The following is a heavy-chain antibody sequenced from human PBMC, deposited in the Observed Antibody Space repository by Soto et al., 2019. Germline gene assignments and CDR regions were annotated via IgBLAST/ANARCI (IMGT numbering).Heavy chain of an antibody. Sequence: EVQLVESGGGLEQPGRSLRLSCTASGFTFGDYGVSWFRQAPGKGLEWVGFIRSKGYVGAEDYAACVTGRFTISRDDSRSIAYLQSNNLKTEDTAVYYCTMTYGSGTDLSDYWGQGTRFTVSS. CDR1: GFTFGDYG. CDR2: IRSKGYVGAE. CDR3: TMTYGSGTDLSDY. V-gene: IGHV3-49*03. J-gene: IGHJ4*02. D-gene: IGHD3-10*01.